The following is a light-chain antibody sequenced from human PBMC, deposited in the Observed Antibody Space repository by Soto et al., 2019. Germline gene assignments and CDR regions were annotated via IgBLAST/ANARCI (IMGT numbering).Light chain of an antibody. CDR2: EVS. Sequence: QSALTQPASVSGSPGQSITISCTGTSSDVGGYNYVSWYQQHPGKAPKLMIYEVSHRPSGVSNRFSGSKSGNTASLTISGLQAEDEADYYCSSYTSRSTRVFGGGTKLTV. CDR3: SSYTSRSTRV. J-gene: IGLJ3*02. V-gene: IGLV2-14*01. CDR1: SSDVGGYNY.